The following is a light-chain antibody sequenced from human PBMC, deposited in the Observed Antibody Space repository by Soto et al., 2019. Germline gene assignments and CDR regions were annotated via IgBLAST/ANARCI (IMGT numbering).Light chain of an antibody. J-gene: IGLJ1*01. Sequence: QSVLAQPASVSGSPGQSITISCTGTISDIGGYEYVSWYQQHPGKAPRLMIYEVTYRPSGVSNRFSGSKSGSTASLTISGLQAEDEADYYCSSYTDSSTLGLEVFGTGTKATVL. CDR3: SSYTDSSTLGLEV. CDR2: EVT. V-gene: IGLV2-14*01. CDR1: ISDIGGYEY.